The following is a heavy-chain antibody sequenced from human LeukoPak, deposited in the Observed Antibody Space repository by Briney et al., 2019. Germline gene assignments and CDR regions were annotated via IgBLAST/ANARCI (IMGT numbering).Heavy chain of an antibody. CDR1: GGSISGSSYY. D-gene: IGHD3-10*01. CDR2: IYYSGST. Sequence: PSETLSLTCTVSGGSISGSSYYWGWIRQPPGKGLEWIGSIYYSGSTYYNPSLKSRVTISVDTSKNQFSLKLSSVTAADTAVYYCARTFKRGLWFGELSVNWGQGTLVTVSS. CDR3: ARTFKRGLWFGELSVN. V-gene: IGHV4-39*01. J-gene: IGHJ4*02.